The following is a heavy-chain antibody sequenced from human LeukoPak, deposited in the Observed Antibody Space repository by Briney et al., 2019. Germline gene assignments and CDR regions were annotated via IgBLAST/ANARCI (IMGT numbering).Heavy chain of an antibody. V-gene: IGHV1-69*06. J-gene: IGHJ4*02. Sequence: SVKVSCKASGGTFSSYAISWVRQAPGQGLEWMGGIIPIFGTANYAQKFQGRVTVTADKSTSTAYMELSSLRSEDTAVYYCAREGWYYGSGSYYNPHYFDYWGQGTLVTVSS. CDR2: IIPIFGTA. D-gene: IGHD3-10*01. CDR3: AREGWYYGSGSYYNPHYFDY. CDR1: GGTFSSYA.